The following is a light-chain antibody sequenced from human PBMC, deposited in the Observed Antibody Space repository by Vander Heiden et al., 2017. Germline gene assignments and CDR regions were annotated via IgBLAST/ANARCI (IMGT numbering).Light chain of an antibody. CDR1: QSVSSSY. CDR2: GAS. CDR3: QQYGSSPRS. Sequence: ETVLTQPPGTLSLSPGERATLSCRASQSVSSSYLAWYQQKPGQAPRLLIYGASSRATGIPDRFSGSGSGTDFTLTISRLEPDDFAVYYCQQYGSSPRSFGQGTKLEIK. V-gene: IGKV3-20*01. J-gene: IGKJ2*03.